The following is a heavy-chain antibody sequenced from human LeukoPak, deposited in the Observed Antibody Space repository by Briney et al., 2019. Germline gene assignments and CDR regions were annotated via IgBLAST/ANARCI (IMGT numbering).Heavy chain of an antibody. CDR3: SKASASSWGGPFVY. CDR2: INWNSGSI. J-gene: IGHJ4*02. V-gene: IGHV3-9*01. Sequence: GGSLRLSCVGSGFSFDDYAMHWVRQAPGKGLEWVSGINWNSGSIAYAGSVKGRFTISRDNAKNSLYLQMNSLRPEDTALYYCSKASASSWGGPFVYWGQGILVSVA. CDR1: GFSFDDYA. D-gene: IGHD6-13*01.